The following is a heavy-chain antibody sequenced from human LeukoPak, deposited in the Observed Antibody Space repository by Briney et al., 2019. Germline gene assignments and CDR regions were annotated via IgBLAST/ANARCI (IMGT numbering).Heavy chain of an antibody. D-gene: IGHD3-22*01. CDR2: ISYDGSNK. V-gene: IGHV3-30*04. J-gene: IGHJ4*02. Sequence: GGSLRLSCAASGFTFSSYAMHWVRQAPGKGLEWVAVISYDGSNKYYADSVKGRFTISRDNSKNTLYLQMNSLRAEDTAVYYCAKVQVWGYYYDSSGYYARGGSPDYWGQGTLVTVSS. CDR1: GFTFSSYA. CDR3: AKVQVWGYYYDSSGYYARGGSPDY.